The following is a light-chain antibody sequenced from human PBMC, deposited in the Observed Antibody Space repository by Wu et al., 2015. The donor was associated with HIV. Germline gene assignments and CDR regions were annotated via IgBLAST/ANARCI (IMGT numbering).Light chain of an antibody. CDR3: QHYDNSPQVT. V-gene: IGKV3-20*01. J-gene: IGKJ4*01. Sequence: ETVLSQSPATLSLSPGERATLSCRVSQSISSGYLAWYQQKPGQAPRLLIYGASSRATGVPDRFSGTGSGTDFTLTISRLEPEDFTVYYCQHYDNSPQVTFGGGTKVEIK. CDR1: QSISSGY. CDR2: GAS.